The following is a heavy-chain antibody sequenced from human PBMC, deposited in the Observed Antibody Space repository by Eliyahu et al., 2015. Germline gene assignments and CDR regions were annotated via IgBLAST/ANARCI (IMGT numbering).Heavy chain of an antibody. V-gene: IGHV4-34*01. Sequence: QVQLQQWGAGLLKPSETLSLTCAVYGGSFSGYYWSWIRQPPGKGLEWIGEINHSGSTNYNPSLKSRVTISVDTSKNQFSLKLSSVTAADTAVYYCARVEGYCGGDCLEYYYYGMDVWGQGTTVTVSS. CDR1: GGSFSGYY. D-gene: IGHD2-21*02. CDR3: ARVEGYCGGDCLEYYYYGMDV. CDR2: INHSGST. J-gene: IGHJ6*02.